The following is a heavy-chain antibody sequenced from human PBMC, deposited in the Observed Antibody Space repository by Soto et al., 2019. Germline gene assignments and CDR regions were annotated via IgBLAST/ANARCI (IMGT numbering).Heavy chain of an antibody. CDR1: GESFSGYY. CDR3: SRGRPPRY. V-gene: IGHV4-34*01. CDR2: IDHSGST. J-gene: IGHJ4*02. Sequence: VVYGESFSGYYWSWFRQPPGQTLEWIGDIDHSGSTHYNPSLKSRLTISIDPSKNHFSLGLTAVTAADAGTYFCSRGRPPRYWGQGTLVTVSS.